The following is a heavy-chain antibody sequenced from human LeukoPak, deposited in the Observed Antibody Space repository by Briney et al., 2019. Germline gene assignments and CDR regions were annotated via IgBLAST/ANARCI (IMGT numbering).Heavy chain of an antibody. D-gene: IGHD3-10*01. J-gene: IGHJ4*02. V-gene: IGHV1-8*01. Sequence: ASVKVSCKASGYTFTSYDINWVRQATGQGREWMGWMNPNSGNTGYAQKFQGRVTMTRSTSISTAYMELSSLRSEDTAVYYCARGWASGSYRKSGFDYWGQGTLVTVSS. CDR2: MNPNSGNT. CDR1: GYTFTSYD. CDR3: ARGWASGSYRKSGFDY.